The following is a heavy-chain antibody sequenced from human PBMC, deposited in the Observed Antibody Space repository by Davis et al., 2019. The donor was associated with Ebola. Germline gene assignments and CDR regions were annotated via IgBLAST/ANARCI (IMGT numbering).Heavy chain of an antibody. D-gene: IGHD1-26*01. CDR2: TYYSSKWNN. CDR3: ARFKWDLRALDI. CDR1: GDSVFGKNGA. Sequence: HSQTLSLTCAISGDSVFGKNGAWNWIRQSPSRGLEWLGRTYYSSKWNNDYAVFVKSRITIDPDTSKNQFSLHLNSVTPEDTAVYYCARFKWDLRALDIWGQGTMVTVSS. J-gene: IGHJ3*02. V-gene: IGHV6-1*01.